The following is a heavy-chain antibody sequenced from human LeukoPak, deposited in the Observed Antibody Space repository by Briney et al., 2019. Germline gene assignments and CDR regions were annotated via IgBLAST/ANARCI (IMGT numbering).Heavy chain of an antibody. D-gene: IGHD3-10*01. J-gene: IGHJ5*02. V-gene: IGHV3-7*03. CDR2: IKQDGSEK. CDR3: ARGIWFGYNWFDP. Sequence: GGSLRLSCAASGFTFSSYWMSWVRQAPGKGLEWVANIKQDGSEKYYVDSVKGRFTISRDNAKNSLYLQMNSLRAVDTAVYYCARGIWFGYNWFDPWGQGTLVTVSS. CDR1: GFTFSSYW.